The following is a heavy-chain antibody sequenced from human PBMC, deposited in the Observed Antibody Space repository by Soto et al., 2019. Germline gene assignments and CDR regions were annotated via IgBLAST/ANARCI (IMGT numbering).Heavy chain of an antibody. Sequence: PSETLSLTCAVSSGSISSSNWWSWVRQPPGKGLEWIGEIYHSGSTNYNPSLKSRVTISVDKPKNQFSLKLSSVTAADTAVYYCARDQRGNYFDYWGQGTLVTVSS. CDR1: SGSISSSNW. V-gene: IGHV4-4*02. CDR2: IYHSGST. J-gene: IGHJ4*02. CDR3: ARDQRGNYFDY.